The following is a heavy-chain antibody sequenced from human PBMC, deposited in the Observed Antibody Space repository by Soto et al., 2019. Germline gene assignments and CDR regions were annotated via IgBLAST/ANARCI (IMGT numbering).Heavy chain of an antibody. CDR2: LTDSGGST. J-gene: IGHJ6*02. D-gene: IGHD2-2*01. V-gene: IGHV3-23*01. Sequence: GGSLRLSCAASGFTFSTYAMSWVRQAPGKGLEWVSALTDSGGSTYYADSVKGRFTISRDNSKNTLYLQMNSLRAEDTAVYYCAKDISSISTRGMDVWGQGTTVTVSS. CDR1: GFTFSTYA. CDR3: AKDISSISTRGMDV.